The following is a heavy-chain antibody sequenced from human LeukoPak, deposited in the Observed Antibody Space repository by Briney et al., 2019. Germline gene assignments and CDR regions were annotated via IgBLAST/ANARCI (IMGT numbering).Heavy chain of an antibody. Sequence: GASVKVSCKASGYTLTSTYMHWVRQAPGQGLEWMGIINPSGGSTFYAQKFQGRVTMTRDISTTTDYMELSSLRSDDTAVYYCARDQSGQWELRSGWWFDPWGQGTLVTVSS. V-gene: IGHV1-46*01. D-gene: IGHD1-26*01. CDR3: ARDQSGQWELRSGWWFDP. CDR1: GYTLTSTY. J-gene: IGHJ5*02. CDR2: INPSGGST.